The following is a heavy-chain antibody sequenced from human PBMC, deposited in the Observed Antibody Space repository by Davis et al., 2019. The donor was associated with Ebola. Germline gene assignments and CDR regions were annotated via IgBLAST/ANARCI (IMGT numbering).Heavy chain of an antibody. Sequence: ASVKVSCKASGYTFTSYYMHWVRQAPGQGLEWMGWINPNSGGTNYAQKFQGWVTMTRDTSISTAYMELSRLRSDDTAVYYCARGLDYYYYYGMDVWGQGTTVTVSS. CDR3: ARGLDYYYYYGMDV. J-gene: IGHJ6*02. CDR1: GYTFTSYY. V-gene: IGHV1-2*04. CDR2: INPNSGGT. D-gene: IGHD5/OR15-5a*01.